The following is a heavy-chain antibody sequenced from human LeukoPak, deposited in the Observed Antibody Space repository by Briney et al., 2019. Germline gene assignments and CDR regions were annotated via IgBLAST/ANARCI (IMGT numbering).Heavy chain of an antibody. CDR1: GFTFSTYA. CDR3: AKDTSIGKYCTNGVCSPFDY. V-gene: IGHV3-23*01. D-gene: IGHD2-8*01. CDR2: INGNGGNT. Sequence: PGGSLRLSCAASGFTFSTYAMTWVRQAPGKGLEWVSSINGNGGNTYYTDSVKGRFTISRDNSKNTLYLQMNSLRAEDTAVYYCAKDTSIGKYCTNGVCSPFDYWGQGTLVTVSS. J-gene: IGHJ4*02.